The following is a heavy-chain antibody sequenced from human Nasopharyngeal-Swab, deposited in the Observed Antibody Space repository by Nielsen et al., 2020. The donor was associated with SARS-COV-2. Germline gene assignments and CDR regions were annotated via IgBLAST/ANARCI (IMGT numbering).Heavy chain of an antibody. V-gene: IGHV3-33*01. CDR1: GFTFSSYG. Sequence: GGSLRLSCAASGFTFSSYGMHWVRQAPGEGLEWVAVIWYDGSNKYYADSVKGRFTISRDNSKNTLYLQMNSLRAEDTAVYYCARESTPHCSSTSCLPDYWGQGTLVTVSS. J-gene: IGHJ4*02. CDR2: IWYDGSNK. D-gene: IGHD2-2*01. CDR3: ARESTPHCSSTSCLPDY.